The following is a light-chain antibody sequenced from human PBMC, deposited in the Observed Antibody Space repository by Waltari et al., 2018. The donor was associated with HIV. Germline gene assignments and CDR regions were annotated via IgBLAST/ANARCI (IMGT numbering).Light chain of an antibody. V-gene: IGLV2-8*01. CDR1: SSDIGGYNY. J-gene: IGLJ2*01. CDR2: EVT. CDR3: SSYAPTNNFYVL. Sequence: QSALTQPPSASGSPGQSVTISCTGTSSDIGGYNYVSWYQQHPGKAPKLIMTEVTKRPSGVPVGFSGSKSGNTASLTVSGLQAEDEAHYYCSSYAPTNNFYVLFGGGTALAVL.